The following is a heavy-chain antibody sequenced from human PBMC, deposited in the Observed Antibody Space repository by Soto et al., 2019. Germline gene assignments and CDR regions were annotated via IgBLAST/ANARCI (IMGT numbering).Heavy chain of an antibody. CDR3: ATCGCSSSGCHHGVHNY. D-gene: IGHD2-2*01. CDR1: GGTFSSYT. CDR2: IIPILGIA. Sequence: ASVKVSCKASGGTFSSYTISWVRQAPGQGLEWMGRIIPILGIANYAQKFQGRVTITADKSTSTAYMELSSLRSEDTAVYYCATCGCSSSGCHHGVHNYWGQGTLVIVSS. J-gene: IGHJ4*02. V-gene: IGHV1-69*02.